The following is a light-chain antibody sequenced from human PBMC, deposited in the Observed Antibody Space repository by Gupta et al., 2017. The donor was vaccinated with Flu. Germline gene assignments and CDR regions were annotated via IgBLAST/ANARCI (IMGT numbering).Light chain of an antibody. CDR3: CSYAGSSSVV. CDR1: SSDVGNYNL. CDR2: DVT. V-gene: IGLV2-23*02. J-gene: IGLJ2*01. Sequence: SITISCTGTSSDVGNYNLVSWYQQHPDKAHRLMIYDVTKRPSGVSNRFSGSKSGNTASLTISGLQAEDEADYFCCSYAGSSSVVFGRGTKVTVL.